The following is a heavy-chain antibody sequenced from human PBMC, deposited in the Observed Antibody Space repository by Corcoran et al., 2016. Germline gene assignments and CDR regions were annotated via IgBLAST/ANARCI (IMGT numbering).Heavy chain of an antibody. J-gene: IGHJ5*02. V-gene: IGHV4-34*01. CDR1: GGSFSGYY. CDR3: ARGLRYNWNYAGGNNWFDP. D-gene: IGHD1-7*01. CDR2: INQSGST. Sequence: QVQLQQWGAGLLKPSETLSLTCAVYGGSFSGYYWSWIRQPPGKGLEWIGEINQSGSTNYNPSLKSRVTISVDTSKNQFSLKLSSVTAADTAVYYCARGLRYNWNYAGGNNWFDPWGQGTLVTVSS.